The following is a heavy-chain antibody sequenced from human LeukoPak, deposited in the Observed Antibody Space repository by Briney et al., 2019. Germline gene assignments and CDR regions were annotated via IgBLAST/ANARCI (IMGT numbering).Heavy chain of an antibody. V-gene: IGHV1-69*01. Sequence: SVKVSCKASGGTFSSYAISWVRQAPGQGLEWMGGIIPIFGTANYAQKFQGRVTFTADESTSTAYMELSSLRSEDTAVYYCARVGTTVTQNPYYYYGMDVWGQGTTVTVSS. CDR2: IIPIFGTA. CDR1: GGTFSSYA. D-gene: IGHD4-17*01. J-gene: IGHJ6*02. CDR3: ARVGTTVTQNPYYYYGMDV.